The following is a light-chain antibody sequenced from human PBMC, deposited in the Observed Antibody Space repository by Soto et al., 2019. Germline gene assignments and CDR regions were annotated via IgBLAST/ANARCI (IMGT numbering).Light chain of an antibody. CDR2: GAS. V-gene: IGKV3-20*01. J-gene: IGKJ1*01. CDR3: QQYYNWRPR. Sequence: EIVLTQSPGTLSLSPGERATLSCRASQSVSSSYLAWYQQKPGQAPRLLIYGASSRATGIPDRFSGSGSGTDFTLTISRMEPEDFAVYYCQQYYNWRPRFGQGTKVDI. CDR1: QSVSSSY.